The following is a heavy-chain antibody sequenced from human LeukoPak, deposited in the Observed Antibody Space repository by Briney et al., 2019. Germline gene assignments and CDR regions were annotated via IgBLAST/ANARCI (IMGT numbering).Heavy chain of an antibody. J-gene: IGHJ3*02. Sequence: GGSLRLSCAASGFTFSSYWMSWVRQTPGKGLEWVANIKQDGSDKYHVDSVKGRFTISRDNAKNSLYLQMNSLRAEDTAVYYCARDYCSSTSCHDVFDIWGQGAMVTVSS. V-gene: IGHV3-7*01. CDR3: ARDYCSSTSCHDVFDI. CDR1: GFTFSSYW. CDR2: IKQDGSDK. D-gene: IGHD2-2*01.